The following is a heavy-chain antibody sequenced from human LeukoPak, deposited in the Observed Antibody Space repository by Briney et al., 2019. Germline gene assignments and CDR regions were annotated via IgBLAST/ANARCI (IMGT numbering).Heavy chain of an antibody. CDR3: ARGRAGYCSGGSCYVDY. CDR2: MNPNSGNT. Sequence: ASVKVSCKASGYTFTSYDISWVRQATGQGPEWMGWMNPNSGNTGYAQKFQGRVTMTRNTSISTAYMELSSLRSEDTAVYYCARGRAGYCSGGSCYVDYWGQGTLVTVSS. D-gene: IGHD2-15*01. CDR1: GYTFTSYD. V-gene: IGHV1-8*01. J-gene: IGHJ4*02.